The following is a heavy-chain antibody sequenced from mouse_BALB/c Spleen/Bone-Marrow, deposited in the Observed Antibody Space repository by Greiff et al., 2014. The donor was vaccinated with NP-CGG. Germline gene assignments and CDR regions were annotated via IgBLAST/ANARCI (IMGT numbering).Heavy chain of an antibody. CDR2: ISTYSGNT. J-gene: IGHJ2*01. D-gene: IGHD1-1*01. CDR1: GYTFTAYA. CDR3: ARNFYGSSYFDY. V-gene: IGHV1-67*01. Sequence: QVQLKESGPELVRPGVSVKLSCKGSGYTFTAYAMHWVKQSHAKSLEWIGLISTYSGNTHYNQNFKGKATMTVDKSSSTAYMELARLTSENSAVYDCARNFYGSSYFDYWGQGTTLTVSS.